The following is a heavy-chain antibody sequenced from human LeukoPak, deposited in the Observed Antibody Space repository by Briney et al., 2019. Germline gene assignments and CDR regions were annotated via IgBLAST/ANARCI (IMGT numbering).Heavy chain of an antibody. CDR1: GGSIGTYY. J-gene: IGHJ6*02. V-gene: IGHV4-4*07. D-gene: IGHD3-9*01. CDR3: ARDDFEYSVHYGMDV. Sequence: SETLSLTCSVSGGSIGTYYWSWIRQPAGKGLEWIGRVYRSGNTNYNPSLKSRVTMSVDTSKNQISLRLRSVTAADTAVYYCARDDFEYSVHYGMDVWGQGTTITVSS. CDR2: VYRSGNT.